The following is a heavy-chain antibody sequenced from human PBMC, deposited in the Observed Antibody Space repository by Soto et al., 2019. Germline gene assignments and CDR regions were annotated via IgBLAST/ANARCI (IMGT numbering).Heavy chain of an antibody. J-gene: IGHJ4*02. Sequence: QVQLVQSGIEVKKPGASLHLSCKASGYTFSDYQMHWVRQATGQGLEWMGVIKPNDGTTFYAQRFQGRVTMTRDTFTSTVYMDLSRLTFEDTAIYYCVRETGAFEDWGQGTLVTVSS. CDR3: VRETGAFED. V-gene: IGHV1-46*01. D-gene: IGHD3-10*01. CDR1: GYTFSDYQ. CDR2: IKPNDGTT.